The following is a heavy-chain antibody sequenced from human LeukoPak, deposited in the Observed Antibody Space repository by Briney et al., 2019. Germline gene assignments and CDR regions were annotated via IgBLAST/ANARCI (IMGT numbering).Heavy chain of an antibody. Sequence: GGSLRLSCAASGFTVSSRYMSWVRQAPGKGLEWVSAIYSTESIYYADSVRGRFTISRDSSKNTLYLHMDSLRADDTAVYYCAFTTYYYYYHGMDVWGQGTSVTVSS. CDR2: IYSTESI. CDR3: AFTTYYYYYHGMDV. J-gene: IGHJ6*02. CDR1: GFTVSSRY. D-gene: IGHD3-10*01. V-gene: IGHV3-53*01.